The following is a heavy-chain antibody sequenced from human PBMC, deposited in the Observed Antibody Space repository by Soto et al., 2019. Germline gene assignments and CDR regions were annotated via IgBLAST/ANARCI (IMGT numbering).Heavy chain of an antibody. CDR3: ARVPSPFDYYYAMDV. CDR2: VFSSGTT. CDR1: GDAISSGNKY. Sequence: VQLRESGPGLVKPSQTLSLTCTVSGDAISSGNKYWSWIRQPPGKGLEWIGYVFSSGTTYYNPSLKGRVSISLDASENQFSLKFASVTDADSAVYYCARVPSPFDYYYAMDVWGQGTPVTVSS. V-gene: IGHV4-30-4*01. D-gene: IGHD3-16*01. J-gene: IGHJ6*02.